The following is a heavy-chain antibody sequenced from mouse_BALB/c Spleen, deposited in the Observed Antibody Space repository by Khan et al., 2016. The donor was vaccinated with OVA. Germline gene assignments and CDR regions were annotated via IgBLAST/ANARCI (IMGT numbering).Heavy chain of an antibody. CDR3: ARGGRWFDY. V-gene: IGHV3-6*02. CDR1: GYSITSGYY. J-gene: IGHJ3*01. Sequence: EVQLQESGPGLVKPSQSLSLTCSVTGYSITSGYYWNWIRQFPGNKLEWMGYINYGGSNNYTPSLKNRISITRDTSTNQFFLKLNSVAAEDTATYYCARGGRWFDYWGQGTLVTVSA. CDR2: INYGGSN.